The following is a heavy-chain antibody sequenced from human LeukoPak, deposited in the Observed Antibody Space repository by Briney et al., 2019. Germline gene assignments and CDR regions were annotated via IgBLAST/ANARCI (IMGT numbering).Heavy chain of an antibody. D-gene: IGHD3-10*01. Sequence: SEILSLTCTVSGGSISSYYWSWIRQPPGKGLEWIGYIYYSGSTNYNPSLKSRVTISVDTSKNQFSLKLSSVTAADTAVYYCARHGSGSYYHYWGQGTLVTVSS. J-gene: IGHJ4*02. V-gene: IGHV4-59*08. CDR1: GGSISSYY. CDR2: IYYSGST. CDR3: ARHGSGSYYHY.